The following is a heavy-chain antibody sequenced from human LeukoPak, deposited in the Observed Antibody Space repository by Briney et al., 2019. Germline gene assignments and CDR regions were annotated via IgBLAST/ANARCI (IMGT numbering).Heavy chain of an antibody. Sequence: PETLSLTCAVYGGSFSGYYWSWIRQPPGKGLEWIGEINHSGSTNYNPSLKSRVTISVDTSKNQFSLKLSSVTAADTAVYYCARYRIAARPYFDYWGQGTLVTVSS. CDR2: INHSGST. CDR1: GGSFSGYY. V-gene: IGHV4-34*01. J-gene: IGHJ4*02. D-gene: IGHD6-6*01. CDR3: ARYRIAARPYFDY.